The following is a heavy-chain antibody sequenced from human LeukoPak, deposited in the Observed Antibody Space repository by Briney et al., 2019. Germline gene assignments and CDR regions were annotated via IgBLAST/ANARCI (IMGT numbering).Heavy chain of an antibody. D-gene: IGHD1-26*01. CDR1: GFAFGSHW. J-gene: IGHJ4*02. Sequence: GGSLRLSCAASGFAFGSHWMHWVRQAPGKGLVWVACIESDASNTRYADSVKGRFTISRDNANKTLYLQMNSLRAEDTAVYYCTRDGSGRRIPFDYWGQGTLVTVSS. V-gene: IGHV3-74*01. CDR3: TRDGSGRRIPFDY. CDR2: IESDASNT.